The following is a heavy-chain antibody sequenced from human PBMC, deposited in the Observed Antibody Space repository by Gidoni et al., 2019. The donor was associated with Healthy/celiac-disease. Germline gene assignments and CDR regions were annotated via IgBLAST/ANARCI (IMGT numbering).Heavy chain of an antibody. CDR1: GFTFSSYA. D-gene: IGHD6-13*01. Sequence: QVQLVESGGGVVQPGRSLRLSCAASGFTFSSYAMHWVRQAPGKGLEWVAVISYDGSNKYYADSVKGRFTISRDNSKNTLYLQMNSLRAEDTAVYYCARGELRSSDVSAAAGDYWGQGTLVTVSS. CDR3: ARGELRSSDVSAAAGDY. J-gene: IGHJ4*02. CDR2: ISYDGSNK. V-gene: IGHV3-30*04.